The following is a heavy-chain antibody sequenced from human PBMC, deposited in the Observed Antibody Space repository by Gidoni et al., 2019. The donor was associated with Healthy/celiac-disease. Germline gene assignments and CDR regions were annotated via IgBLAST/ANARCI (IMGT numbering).Heavy chain of an antibody. CDR2: ISSSSSYI. V-gene: IGHV3-21*01. D-gene: IGHD3-22*01. CDR3: ARGGDETNYYDSSGYWV. CDR1: GFTFSSDS. Sequence: EVQLVESGGGLVKPGGSLRLSCAASGFTFSSDSMNWVRQAPGKGLEWVSSISSSSSYIYYADSVKGRFTISRDNAKNSLYLQMNSLRAEDTAVYYCARGGDETNYYDSSGYWVWGQGTLVTVSS. J-gene: IGHJ4*02.